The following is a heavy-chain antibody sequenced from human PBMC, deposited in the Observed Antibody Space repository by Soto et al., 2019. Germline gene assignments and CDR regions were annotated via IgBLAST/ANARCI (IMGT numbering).Heavy chain of an antibody. CDR2: ISAYNGNT. CDR3: ARDLFLGYYDSSGYYDPYNWFDP. CDR1: GYTFTSYG. D-gene: IGHD3-22*01. J-gene: IGHJ5*02. Sequence: VASVKVSCKASGYTFTSYGISWVRQAPGQGLEWMGWISAYNGNTNYAQKLQGRVTMTTDTSTSTAYMELRSLRSDDTAVYYCARDLFLGYYDSSGYYDPYNWFDPWGQGTLVTVSS. V-gene: IGHV1-18*01.